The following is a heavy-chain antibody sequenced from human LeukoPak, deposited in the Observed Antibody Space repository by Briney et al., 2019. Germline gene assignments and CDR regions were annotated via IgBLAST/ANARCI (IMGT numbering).Heavy chain of an antibody. CDR2: IVPIFGTA. CDR1: WGTFRSHS. CDR3: ARDGYSYGYYFDY. D-gene: IGHD5-18*01. V-gene: IGHV1-69*13. J-gene: IGHJ4*02. Sequence: APMEVFWQASWGTFRSHSIILGRQAPGQGGVLMGGIVPIFGTANYAQKFQGRVTITADESTSTAYMELSSLRSEDTAVYYCARDGYSYGYYFDYWGQGTLVTVSS.